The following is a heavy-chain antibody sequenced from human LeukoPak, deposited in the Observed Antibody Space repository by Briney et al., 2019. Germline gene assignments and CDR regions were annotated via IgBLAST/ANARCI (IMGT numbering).Heavy chain of an antibody. Sequence: ASVKVSCKASGYTFTCYYMHWVRQAPGQGLEWMGWINPNSGGTNYAQKFQGRVTMTRDTSISTAYMELSRLRSDDTAVYYCARELGYCSSTSCYAGALDIWGQGTMVTVSS. CDR3: ARELGYCSSTSCYAGALDI. CDR1: GYTFTCYY. CDR2: INPNSGGT. V-gene: IGHV1-2*02. J-gene: IGHJ3*02. D-gene: IGHD2-2*01.